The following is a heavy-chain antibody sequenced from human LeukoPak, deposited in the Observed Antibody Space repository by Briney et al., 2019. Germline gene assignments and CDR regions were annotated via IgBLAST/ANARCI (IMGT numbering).Heavy chain of an antibody. Sequence: SETLSLTCTVSGGSISSYYWSWIRRPPGKGLEWIGYIYYSGSTNYNPSLKSRVTISVDTSKNQFSLKLSSVTAADTAVYYCARLAVAASIDIWGQGTMVTVSS. J-gene: IGHJ3*02. CDR2: IYYSGST. CDR1: GGSISSYY. V-gene: IGHV4-59*08. D-gene: IGHD6-19*01. CDR3: ARLAVAASIDI.